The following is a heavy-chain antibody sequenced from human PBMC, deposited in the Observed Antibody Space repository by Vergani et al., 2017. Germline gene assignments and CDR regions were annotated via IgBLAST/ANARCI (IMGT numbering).Heavy chain of an antibody. CDR3: ARVEEVATIPDAFDI. D-gene: IGHD5-12*01. CDR1: GFTFSSYS. Sequence: EVQLVESGGGLVKPGGSLRLSCAASGFTFSSYSMNWVRQAPGKGLEWVSSISSISSYIYYADAVKGRFTISRDNSKNTLYLQMNSLRAEDTAVYYCARVEEVATIPDAFDIWGQGTMVTVSS. J-gene: IGHJ3*02. CDR2: ISSISSYI. V-gene: IGHV3-21*01.